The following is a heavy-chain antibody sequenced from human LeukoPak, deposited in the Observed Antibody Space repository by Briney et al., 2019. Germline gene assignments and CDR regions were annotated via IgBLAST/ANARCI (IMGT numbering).Heavy chain of an antibody. D-gene: IGHD6-19*01. CDR1: GFTFGDYA. Sequence: GGSLRLSCTASGFTFGDYAMSWFRQAPGKGLEWVGFIRSKAYGGTTEYAASVKGRFTISRDDSKSIAYLQMNSLKTEDTAVYYCTREGQQWLVRDFDYWGQGTLVTVSS. V-gene: IGHV3-49*03. CDR2: IRSKAYGGTT. CDR3: TREGQQWLVRDFDY. J-gene: IGHJ4*02.